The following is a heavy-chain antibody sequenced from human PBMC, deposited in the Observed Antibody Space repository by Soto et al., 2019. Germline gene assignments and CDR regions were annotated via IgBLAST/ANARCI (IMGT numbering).Heavy chain of an antibody. Sequence: PGGSLRLSCAASGFTFSSYEMNWVRQAPGKGLEWVSYISSSGSTIYYADSVKGRFTISRDNAKNSLYLQMNSLRAEDTAVYYCATWRGIAAADPESYGMDVWGQGTTVTVSS. J-gene: IGHJ6*02. CDR1: GFTFSSYE. D-gene: IGHD6-13*01. V-gene: IGHV3-48*03. CDR2: ISSSGSTI. CDR3: ATWRGIAAADPESYGMDV.